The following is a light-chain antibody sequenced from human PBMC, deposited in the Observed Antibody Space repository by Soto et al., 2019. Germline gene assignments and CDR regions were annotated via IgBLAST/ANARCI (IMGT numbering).Light chain of an antibody. CDR1: QSVSSN. V-gene: IGKV3-15*01. CDR3: KQYNNWWT. J-gene: IGKJ1*01. Sequence: EIVMTQSPATLSVSPGERATLSCRASQSVSSNLAWYQQKPGQAPRILIYGASTRATGIQARFSGSGSGTEFTLTIRSLQSEDFAVYYCKQYNNWWTCGQGTKVDIK. CDR2: GAS.